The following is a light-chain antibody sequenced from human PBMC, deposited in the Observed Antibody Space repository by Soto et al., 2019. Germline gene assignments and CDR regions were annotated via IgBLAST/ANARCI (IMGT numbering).Light chain of an antibody. J-gene: IGLJ3*02. CDR2: GNT. V-gene: IGLV1-40*01. Sequence: QSVLTQPPSVSGAPGQRVTISCTGNTSNIGAGYDVHWYQQLPGAAPKLLIYGNTNRPSGVPDRFSGSKSGTSASLAINGLQAEDEADYSCQSYDSSLSGSGVFGGGTKVTVL. CDR3: QSYDSSLSGSGV. CDR1: TSNIGAGYD.